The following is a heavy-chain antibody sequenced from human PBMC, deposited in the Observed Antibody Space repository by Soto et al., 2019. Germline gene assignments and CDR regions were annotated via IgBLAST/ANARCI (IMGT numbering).Heavy chain of an antibody. J-gene: IGHJ5*02. D-gene: IGHD3-10*01. CDR1: GXRVSSNC. V-gene: IGHV3-53*01. CDR3: AREISAGFGEPWLDP. Sequence: GXSLSLSCAASGXRVSSNCITWVRQAPGKGLEWVSIIYSDGRTNYADSLKGLFTISSDNSKKTVYLQMTSTSAEDTAVYYCAREISAGFGEPWLDPWGQGTLGTVSS. CDR2: IYSDGRT.